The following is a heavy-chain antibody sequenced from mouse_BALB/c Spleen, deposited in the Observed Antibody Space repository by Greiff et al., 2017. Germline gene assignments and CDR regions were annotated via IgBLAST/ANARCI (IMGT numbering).Heavy chain of an antibody. Sequence: EVMLVESGGGLVKPGGSLKLSCAASGFTFSSYAMSWVRQTPEKRLEWVATISSGGSYTYYPDSVKGRFTISRDNAKNTLYLQMSSLRSEDTAMYYCARQTGPFDYWGQGTTLTVSS. V-gene: IGHV5-9-3*01. CDR2: ISSGGSYT. CDR1: GFTFSSYA. D-gene: IGHD4-1*01. CDR3: ARQTGPFDY. J-gene: IGHJ2*01.